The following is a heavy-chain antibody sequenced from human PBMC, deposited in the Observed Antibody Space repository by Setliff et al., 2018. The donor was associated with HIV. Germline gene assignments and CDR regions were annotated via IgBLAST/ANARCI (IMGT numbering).Heavy chain of an antibody. CDR2: ISCSGSTI. CDR3: ARVSTVTVRH. CDR1: GFSVSTYW. D-gene: IGHD2-21*02. V-gene: IGHV3-48*01. J-gene: IGHJ4*02. Sequence: GGSLRLSCAASGFSVSTYWMNWVRQAPGKGLEWLSFISCSGSTIYYADSVKGRFTISRDSVKNSLYLQMNSLRVEDTAMYYCARVSTVTVRHWGQGTLVTVSS.